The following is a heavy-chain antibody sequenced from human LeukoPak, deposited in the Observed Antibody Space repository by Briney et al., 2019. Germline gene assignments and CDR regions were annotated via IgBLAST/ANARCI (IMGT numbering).Heavy chain of an antibody. V-gene: IGHV3-30*14. D-gene: IGHD3-9*01. J-gene: IGHJ4*02. CDR3: ARVHDTTGYYHYFDS. Sequence: GGSLRLSCEASGFTFSTHPMHWVRQAPDKGLEWVAMISHHGSNEYYADSVKGRFTISRDNPKNTLYLQMNNPRVEDTAIYYCARVHDTTGYYHYFDSWGQGTLVTVSS. CDR1: GFTFSTHP. CDR2: ISHHGSNE.